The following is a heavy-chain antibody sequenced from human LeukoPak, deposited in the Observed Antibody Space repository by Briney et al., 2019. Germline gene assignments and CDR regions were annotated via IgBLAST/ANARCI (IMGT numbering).Heavy chain of an antibody. CDR3: TSGIGTYDY. Sequence: GGSLGLSCAVSGLTFSEYWMHWVRQDAGKGLVWVAGISKDGGSTEYADFVKGRCTISRDNAKNTLYLQMNSLTVDDTAVYYCTSGIGTYDYWGLGAQVTVSS. CDR2: ISKDGGST. V-gene: IGHV3-74*03. D-gene: IGHD1-14*01. J-gene: IGHJ4*02. CDR1: GLTFSEYW.